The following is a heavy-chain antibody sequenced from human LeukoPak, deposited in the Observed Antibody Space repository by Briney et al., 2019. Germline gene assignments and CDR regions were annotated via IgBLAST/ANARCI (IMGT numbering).Heavy chain of an antibody. V-gene: IGHV3-30*04. CDR1: VHTLSSHA. CDR3: GRDYCSGGSCYIGPY. D-gene: IGHD2-15*01. J-gene: IGHJ4*02. Sequence: PGGSLRLFRASSVHTLSSHAAHWVTDAPGQGLEWGADKSYEGSNKFYAESVKGGFTISRDSSKNTLYMQKNRVRDEDTAVYYCGRDYCSGGSCYIGPYWGQGTVVTVS. CDR2: KSYEGSNK.